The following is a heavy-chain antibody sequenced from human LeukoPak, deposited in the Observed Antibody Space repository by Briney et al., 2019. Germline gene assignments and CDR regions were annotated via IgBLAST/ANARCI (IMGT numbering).Heavy chain of an antibody. CDR1: GFTLSSYA. V-gene: IGHV3-23*01. CDR3: AKGVAGLDY. J-gene: IGHJ4*02. CDR2: ISGSGGST. D-gene: IGHD6-19*01. Sequence: PGRSLTLSCAVSGFTLSSYAMSWDRHAPGKGLEWVSAISGSGGSTYYADSVKGRFTISRDNSKNTLYLQMNSLRDEDTAVYYCAKGVAGLDYWGQGTLVTVSS.